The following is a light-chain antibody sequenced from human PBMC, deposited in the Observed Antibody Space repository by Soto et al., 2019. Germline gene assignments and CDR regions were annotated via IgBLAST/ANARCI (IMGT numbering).Light chain of an antibody. V-gene: IGLV2-14*03. J-gene: IGLJ1*01. CDR2: NVS. CDR3: SSYTSSSTYV. Sequence: ALTQPASVSGSPGQSITTSCTGTSSDVGGYNSVSWYQQHPGKAPKLMIYNVSNRPSGISDRFSGSRSGNTASLTISGLQAEDEADYYCSSYTSSSTYVFGTGTKVTV. CDR1: SSDVGGYNS.